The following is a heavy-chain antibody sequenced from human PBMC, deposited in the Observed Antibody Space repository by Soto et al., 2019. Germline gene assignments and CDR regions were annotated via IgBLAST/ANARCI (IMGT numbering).Heavy chain of an antibody. J-gene: IGHJ4*02. CDR1: GFTFSSYS. CDR3: ARGKASVLFHPFDY. Sequence: EVQLVESGGGLVQPGGSLRLSCAASGFTFSSYSMNWVRQAPGKGLEWVSYISSSSSTIYYADSVKGRFTISRDNAKNHLDLEMTSLRAGDTAVYYCARGKASVLFHPFDYWGQGTLVTVSS. D-gene: IGHD2-15*01. V-gene: IGHV3-48*01. CDR2: ISSSSSTI.